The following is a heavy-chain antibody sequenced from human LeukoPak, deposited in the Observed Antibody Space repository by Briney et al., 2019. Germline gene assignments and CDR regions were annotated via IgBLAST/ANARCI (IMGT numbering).Heavy chain of an antibody. CDR3: ASSYDFWSGYSYFDL. CDR1: GGSISSYY. Sequence: SETLSLTCTASGGSISSYYWSWIRQPPGKGLEWIGYIYYSGSTNYNPSLKSRVTISVDTSKNQFSLKLSSVTAADTAVYYCASSYDFWSGYSYFDLWGRGTLVTVSS. CDR2: IYYSGST. J-gene: IGHJ2*01. D-gene: IGHD3-3*01. V-gene: IGHV4-59*01.